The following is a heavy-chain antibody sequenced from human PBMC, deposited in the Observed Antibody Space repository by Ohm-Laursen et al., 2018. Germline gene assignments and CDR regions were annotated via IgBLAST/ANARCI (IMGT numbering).Heavy chain of an antibody. D-gene: IGHD1-26*01. J-gene: IGHJ4*02. CDR1: GGSMSSYY. V-gene: IGHV4-4*07. Sequence: SETLSLTCTVSGGSMSSYYWSWVRQTAKSGLEWIGRIYTSGYTNYNPSLKSRVIRSVDTSKDQFSLTVTSVTAADTAVYYCARGPRSGTYLYFDQWGQGTLVTVSS. CDR2: IYTSGYT. CDR3: ARGPRSGTYLYFDQ.